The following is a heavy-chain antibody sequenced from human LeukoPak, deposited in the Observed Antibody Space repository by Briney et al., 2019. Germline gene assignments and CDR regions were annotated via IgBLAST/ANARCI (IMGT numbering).Heavy chain of an antibody. J-gene: IGHJ4*02. CDR3: ARARKHDYGDYFGEYHFDY. D-gene: IGHD4-17*01. CDR2: INWNGGST. Sequence: PGRSLRLSCAASGFTFDDYGMSCVRQAPRKWLELVTGINWNGGSTGYADSVKGRFTISRDNAKNSLYLQMNSLRAEDTGLYYCARARKHDYGDYFGEYHFDYWGQGTLVTVSS. V-gene: IGHV3-20*04. CDR1: GFTFDDYG.